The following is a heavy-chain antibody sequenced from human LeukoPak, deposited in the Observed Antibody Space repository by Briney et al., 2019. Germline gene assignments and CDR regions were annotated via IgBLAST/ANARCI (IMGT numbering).Heavy chain of an antibody. CDR3: ARTAARRFDY. CDR2: INPTGGST. CDR1: GYTFPSYF. Sequence: GSVKVSCKASGYTFPSYFMHWVRQAPGQGLEWMGIINPTGGSTTYAQKFQGRVTMTKDTSTSTVYMELSSLRSDDTAVYYCARTAARRFDYWGQGTLVTVSS. J-gene: IGHJ4*02. V-gene: IGHV1-46*01. D-gene: IGHD6-6*01.